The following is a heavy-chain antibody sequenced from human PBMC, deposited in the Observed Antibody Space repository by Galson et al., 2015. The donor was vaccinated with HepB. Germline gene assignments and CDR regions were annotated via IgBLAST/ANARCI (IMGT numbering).Heavy chain of an antibody. CDR3: ASQDIVVVRGYYYMDV. V-gene: IGHV3-23*01. CDR2: ISGSGGST. J-gene: IGHJ6*03. D-gene: IGHD2-2*01. CDR1: GFTFSSYA. Sequence: SLRLSCAASGFTFSSYAMSWVRQTPGKGLEWVSAISGSGGSTYYADSVKGRFTISRDNSKNTLYLQMNSLRAEDTAVYYCASQDIVVVRGYYYMDVWGKGTTVTVSS.